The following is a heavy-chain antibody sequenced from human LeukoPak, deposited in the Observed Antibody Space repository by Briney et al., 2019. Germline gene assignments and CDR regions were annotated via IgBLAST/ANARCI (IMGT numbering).Heavy chain of an antibody. V-gene: IGHV3-21*01. Sequence: GGSLRPSCAASGFTFSSYTMNWVRQAPGKGLEWVSSIRSTTSYIYYADSVKGRFTISRDNAKNSLYLQMNSLRAEDTAVYYCARVLATVTTYGGGFDIWGQGTMVTVSS. D-gene: IGHD4-17*01. CDR1: GFTFSSYT. CDR2: IRSTTSYI. CDR3: ARVLATVTTYGGGFDI. J-gene: IGHJ3*02.